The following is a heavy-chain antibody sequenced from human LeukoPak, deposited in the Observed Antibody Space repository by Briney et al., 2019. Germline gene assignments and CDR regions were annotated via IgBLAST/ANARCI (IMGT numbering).Heavy chain of an antibody. CDR2: MNPNSGNT. CDR3: ASAASDNSSSWYVPYYYYGMDV. Sequence: ASVTVSCTASGYTFTIYDINWVRQATGQGLEWMGWMNPNSGNTGYAQKFQGRVTMTRNTSISTAYMELSSLRSEDTAVYYCASAASDNSSSWYVPYYYYGMDVWGQGTTVTVSS. J-gene: IGHJ6*02. CDR1: GYTFTIYD. V-gene: IGHV1-8*01. D-gene: IGHD6-13*01.